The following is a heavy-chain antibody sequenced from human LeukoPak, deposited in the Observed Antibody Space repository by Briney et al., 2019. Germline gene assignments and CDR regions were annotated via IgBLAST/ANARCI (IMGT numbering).Heavy chain of an antibody. J-gene: IGHJ4*02. CDR3: ARGRPAAI. CDR1: GFTFSSYA. D-gene: IGHD2-2*01. Sequence: GSLRLSCAASGFTFSSYAMSWFRQPPGKGLEWIGEINQSGITNYNPSLTSRVSISVDTSKNQFSLRLSSVTAADTAVYFCARGRPAAIWGQGALVTVSS. V-gene: IGHV4-34*01. CDR2: INQSGIT.